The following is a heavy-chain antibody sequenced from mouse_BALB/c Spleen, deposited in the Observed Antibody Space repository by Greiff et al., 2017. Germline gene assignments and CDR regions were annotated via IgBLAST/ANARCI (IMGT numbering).Heavy chain of an antibody. CDR1: GFTFSSYA. V-gene: IGHV5-9-4*01. Sequence: EVQLQESGGGLVKPGGSLKLSCAASGFTFSSYAMSWVRQSPEKRLEWVAEISSGGSYTYYPDTMTGRFTISRDNAKNTLYLEMSSLRSEDTAMYYCARVDYDYYFDYWGQGTTLTVSS. J-gene: IGHJ2*01. CDR3: ARVDYDYYFDY. D-gene: IGHD2-4*01. CDR2: ISSGGSYT.